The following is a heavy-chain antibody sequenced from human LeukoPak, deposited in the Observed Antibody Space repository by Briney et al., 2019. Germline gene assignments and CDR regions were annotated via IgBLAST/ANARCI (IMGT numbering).Heavy chain of an antibody. CDR3: ARHPDGGGSFDY. V-gene: IGHV4-59*01. CDR2: IYYSGST. CDR1: GGSISSYY. J-gene: IGHJ4*02. D-gene: IGHD4-23*01. Sequence: KPSETLSLTCTVSGGSISSYYWSWIRQPPGKGLEWIGYIYYSGSTNYNPSLKSRVTISVDTSKNQFSLKLSSVTAADTAVYYCARHPDGGGSFDYWGQGTLVTVSS.